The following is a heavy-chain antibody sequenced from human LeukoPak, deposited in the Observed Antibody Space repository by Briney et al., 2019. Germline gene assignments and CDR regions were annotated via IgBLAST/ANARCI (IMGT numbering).Heavy chain of an antibody. D-gene: IGHD6-6*01. Sequence: PSQTLSLTCTVSDDSITIYYWSWIRQPPGKGLEWIGYIDHTGITNYNPSLNSRVTISRDTSKNHFSLELSSATAADTAVYYCARAMSIAARLQTIFDYWGQGTLVTVSS. CDR1: DDSITIYY. J-gene: IGHJ4*02. CDR2: IDHTGIT. CDR3: ARAMSIAARLQTIFDY. V-gene: IGHV4-59*08.